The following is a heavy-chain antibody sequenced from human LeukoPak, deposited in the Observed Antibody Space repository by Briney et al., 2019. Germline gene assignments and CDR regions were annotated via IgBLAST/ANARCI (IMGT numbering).Heavy chain of an antibody. Sequence: GGSLRLSCAASEFTFSNYWMSWVRQAPGKGLDWVANIKQDGSEKQYVESVKGRFTISRDNAKNSLYPQMNSLRAEDTAVYYCARRGLRSQSGKPYYGSDVWGQGTTVTVSS. J-gene: IGHJ6*02. CDR1: EFTFSNYW. CDR2: IKQDGSEK. CDR3: ARRGLRSQSGKPYYGSDV. D-gene: IGHD3-10*01. V-gene: IGHV3-7*01.